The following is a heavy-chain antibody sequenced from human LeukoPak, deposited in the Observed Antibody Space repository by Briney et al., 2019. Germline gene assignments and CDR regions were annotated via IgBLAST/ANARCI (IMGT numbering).Heavy chain of an antibody. CDR1: GGPISSYY. V-gene: IGHV4-4*07. J-gene: IGHJ6*02. Sequence: SETLSLTCTVSGGPISSYYWSWIRQPAGKGLEWIGRIYTSGSTNYNPSLKSRVTMSVDTSKNQFSLKLSSVTAADTAVYYCAREDPNYYYYGMDVWGQGTTVTVSS. CDR3: AREDPNYYYYGMDV. CDR2: IYTSGST.